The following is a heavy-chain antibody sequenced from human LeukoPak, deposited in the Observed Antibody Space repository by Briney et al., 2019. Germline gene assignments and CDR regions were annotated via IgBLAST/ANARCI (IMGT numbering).Heavy chain of an antibody. V-gene: IGHV1-8*03. CDR1: GYTFTSYG. D-gene: IGHD3-3*01. CDR2: MNPNSGNT. J-gene: IGHJ3*02. Sequence: ASVKVSCKASGYTFTSYGISWVRQATGQGLEWMGWMNPNSGNTGYAQKFQGRVTITRNTSISTAYMELSSLRSEDTAVYYCARSPLYDFWSGYYSGNNLVEDAFDIWGQGTMVTVSS. CDR3: ARSPLYDFWSGYYSGNNLVEDAFDI.